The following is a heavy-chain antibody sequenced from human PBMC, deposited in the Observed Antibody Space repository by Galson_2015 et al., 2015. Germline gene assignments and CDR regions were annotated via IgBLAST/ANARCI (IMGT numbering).Heavy chain of an antibody. Sequence: SLRLSCAASGFTFSSYEMNWVRQAPGKGLEWDSYISSSGSTIYYADSVKGRFTISRDNAKNSLYLQMNSLRAEDTAVYYCARPPDTAMVTGRAYYMDVWGKGTTVTVSS. J-gene: IGHJ6*03. V-gene: IGHV3-48*03. CDR3: ARPPDTAMVTGRAYYMDV. CDR2: ISSSGSTI. CDR1: GFTFSSYE. D-gene: IGHD5-18*01.